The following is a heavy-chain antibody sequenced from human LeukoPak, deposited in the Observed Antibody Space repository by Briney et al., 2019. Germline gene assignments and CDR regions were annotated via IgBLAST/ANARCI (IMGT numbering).Heavy chain of an antibody. CDR2: LFDSVNT. Sequence: SETLSLTCTVSGVSNSSHYWSWIRQPPGKGLEWIAYLFDSVNTKDNPSLQSRLTLSADTSKNQFSLRLSSVTAADTAVYYCATIKRGSIFGYFDFWGQGIKVTVSS. V-gene: IGHV4-59*11. J-gene: IGHJ4*02. D-gene: IGHD5-18*01. CDR1: GVSNSSHY. CDR3: ATIKRGSIFGYFDF.